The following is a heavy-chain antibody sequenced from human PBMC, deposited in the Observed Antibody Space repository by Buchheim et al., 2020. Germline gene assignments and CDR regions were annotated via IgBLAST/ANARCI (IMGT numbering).Heavy chain of an antibody. CDR2: ISYDGSNK. CDR3: AKEVFFSSYGMDV. J-gene: IGHJ6*02. V-gene: IGHV3-30*18. Sequence: QVQLVESGGGVVQPGRSLRLSCAASGFTFSSYGMHWVRQAPGKGLEWVAVISYDGSNKYYADSVKGRFTISRENSKNKRYLQMNSLRAEDTAVYYCAKEVFFSSYGMDVWGQGTT. D-gene: IGHD3-3*01. CDR1: GFTFSSYG.